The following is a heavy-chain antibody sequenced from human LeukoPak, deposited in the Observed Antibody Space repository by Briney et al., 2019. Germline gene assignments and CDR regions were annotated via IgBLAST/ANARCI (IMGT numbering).Heavy chain of an antibody. CDR1: GYTFTGYY. V-gene: IGHV1-2*02. Sequence: SSVKVSCKASGYTFTGYYIHWIRQAPGHGLEWMGCINPSVGVTNLTQKFQGRVTLTRDTSITTVYMDLSSLRSDDTAVYYCARDFSRIFWSGFFSDWGQGTLVTVSS. CDR2: INPSVGVT. J-gene: IGHJ1*01. CDR3: ARDFSRIFWSGFFSD. D-gene: IGHD3-3*01.